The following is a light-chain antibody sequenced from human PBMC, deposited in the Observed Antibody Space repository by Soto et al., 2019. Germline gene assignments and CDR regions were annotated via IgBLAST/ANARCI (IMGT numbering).Light chain of an antibody. Sequence: EIVLTQSPGTLSLSPGERATLSCRASQSFSSSCLAWYQQKPGQAPRLLIYGASSRATGIPDRFSGSGSGTDFTLTISRLEPEDFAVYYCQQYGSSPLLTFGGGTKVEIK. J-gene: IGKJ4*01. CDR3: QQYGSSPLLT. CDR1: QSFSSSC. V-gene: IGKV3-20*01. CDR2: GAS.